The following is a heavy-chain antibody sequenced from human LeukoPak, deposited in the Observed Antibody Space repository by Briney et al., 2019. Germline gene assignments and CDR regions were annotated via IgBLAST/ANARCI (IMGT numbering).Heavy chain of an antibody. Sequence: SETLSLTCAVSGYSISSGYYWGWIRQPPGKGLGWIGSVYHSGSTYYNPSLKSRVTISVDTSKNQFSLKLSSVTAADTAVYYCARHGNYYDTSQSDPWGQGTLVTVSS. CDR1: GYSISSGYY. D-gene: IGHD3-22*01. V-gene: IGHV4-38-2*01. CDR2: VYHSGST. CDR3: ARHGNYYDTSQSDP. J-gene: IGHJ5*02.